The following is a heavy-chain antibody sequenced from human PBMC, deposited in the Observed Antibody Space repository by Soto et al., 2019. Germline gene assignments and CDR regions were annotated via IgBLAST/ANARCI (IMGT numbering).Heavy chain of an antibody. V-gene: IGHV1-46*01. Sequence: ASVKVSCKASGYTFTSYYMHWVRQAPGQGLEWMGRINPSGGSTNYAQKFQGRVTITRDTSTSTAYMELSSLRSEDTAVYYCANALGLYYFDYWGQGTLVTVSS. CDR3: ANALGLYYFDY. CDR2: INPSGGST. J-gene: IGHJ4*02. CDR1: GYTFTSYY. D-gene: IGHD2-8*01.